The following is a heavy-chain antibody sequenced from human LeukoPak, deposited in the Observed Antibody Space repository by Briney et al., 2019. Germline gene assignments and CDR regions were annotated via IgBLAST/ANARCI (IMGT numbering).Heavy chain of an antibody. CDR3: ARHNLAARGDFDY. CDR2: IYYSGST. J-gene: IGHJ4*02. Sequence: PSETLSLTCTVSGGSISSYYWSWIRQPPGEGLEWIGYIYYSGSTNYNPSLKSRVTISVDTSKNQFSLKLSSVTAADTAVYYCARHNLAARGDFDYWGQGTLVTVSS. D-gene: IGHD6-6*01. V-gene: IGHV4-59*08. CDR1: GGSISSYY.